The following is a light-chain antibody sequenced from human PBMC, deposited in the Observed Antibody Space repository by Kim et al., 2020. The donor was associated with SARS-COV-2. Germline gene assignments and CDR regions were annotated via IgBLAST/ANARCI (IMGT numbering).Light chain of an antibody. CDR3: QVWDSRGV. J-gene: IGLJ1*01. CDR1: NIGSKS. Sequence: SYELTQPPSVSVAPGKTARITCGGNNIGSKSVHWYQQKPGQAPVLVIYYDSDRPSGIPERFSGSNSGNTATLTISRVEAGDEADYYCQVWDSRGVFGTGT. V-gene: IGLV3-21*04. CDR2: YDS.